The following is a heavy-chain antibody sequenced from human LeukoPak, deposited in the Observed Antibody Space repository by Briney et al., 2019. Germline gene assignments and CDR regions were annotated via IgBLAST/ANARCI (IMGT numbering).Heavy chain of an antibody. Sequence: GASVKVSCKASGYTFTGYYMHWVRQAPGQGLEWMGRINPNSGGTNYAQKFQGRVTMTRDTSISTAYMELSRLRSDDTAVYYCARENSNSSSWYFRRTPPDYWGQGTLVTVSS. V-gene: IGHV1-2*06. CDR2: INPNSGGT. CDR3: ARENSNSSSWYFRRTPPDY. J-gene: IGHJ4*02. CDR1: GYTFTGYY. D-gene: IGHD6-13*01.